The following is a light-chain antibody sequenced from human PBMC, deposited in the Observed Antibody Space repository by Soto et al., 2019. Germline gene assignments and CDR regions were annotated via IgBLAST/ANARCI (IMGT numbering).Light chain of an antibody. V-gene: IGKV1-17*01. CDR1: QGIGND. J-gene: IGKJ4*01. CDR2: TTS. CDR3: LQHNTYPLT. Sequence: DIQMTQSPSSLSGSVGDRVTITFLASQGIGNDLNWYQQKPGKAPKRLIFTTSNLQNGVPSRFSGSGSGTEFTLTITSLQPEDFATYYCLQHNTYPLTFGGGTKVDIK.